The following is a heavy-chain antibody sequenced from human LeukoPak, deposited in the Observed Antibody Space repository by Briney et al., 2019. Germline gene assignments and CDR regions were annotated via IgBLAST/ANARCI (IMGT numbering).Heavy chain of an antibody. CDR1: GGSISSSSYY. J-gene: IGHJ4*02. Sequence: PSETLSLTCTVSGGSISSSSYYWGWIRQPPGKGLEWIGSIYYSGSTYYNPSLKSRVTISVDTSKNQFSLKLSSVTAADTAVYYCARATGTYYDILTGYPLFDYWGQGTLVTVSS. CDR2: IYYSGST. D-gene: IGHD3-9*01. V-gene: IGHV4-39*07. CDR3: ARATGTYYDILTGYPLFDY.